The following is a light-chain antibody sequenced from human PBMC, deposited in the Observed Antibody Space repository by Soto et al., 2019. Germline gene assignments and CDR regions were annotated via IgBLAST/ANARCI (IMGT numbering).Light chain of an antibody. V-gene: IGLV2-14*01. CDR1: NSDVGGYNY. CDR3: SSYRASSTPVV. J-gene: IGLJ2*01. CDR2: EVS. Sequence: QSALTQPASVSGSPGQSITISCTGTNSDVGGYNYFSWYQQHPGKAPKLLIYEVSNRPSGVSHRFSGSKSGDTASLTISGLQPDDEADYYCSSYRASSTPVVFGGGTKLTVL.